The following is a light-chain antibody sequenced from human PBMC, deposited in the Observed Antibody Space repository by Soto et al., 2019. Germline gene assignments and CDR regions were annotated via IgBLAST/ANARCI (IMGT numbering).Light chain of an antibody. Sequence: DIQMTQSPSSLSASVGDRVTITCRASQDIRKFLAWYQQKAGKAPQVLIYGASTLQSGVPSRFSGSGSGTDFTLTISDLQPEDAETYYCQMCDSAHALPFGGGNKVEIK. V-gene: IGKV1-27*01. CDR1: QDIRKF. J-gene: IGKJ4*01. CDR3: QMCDSAHALP. CDR2: GAS.